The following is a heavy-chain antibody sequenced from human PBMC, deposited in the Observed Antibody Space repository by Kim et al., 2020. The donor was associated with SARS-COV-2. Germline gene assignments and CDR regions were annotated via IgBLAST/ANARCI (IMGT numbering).Heavy chain of an antibody. D-gene: IGHD5-18*01. CDR3: ARDWIQGYFDL. J-gene: IGHJ2*01. Sequence: NKYYVDSVKGRFTISRDSSKNTLYLQMNSLRAEDTAVYYCARDWIQGYFDLWGRGTLVTVSS. V-gene: IGHV3-33*01. CDR2: NK.